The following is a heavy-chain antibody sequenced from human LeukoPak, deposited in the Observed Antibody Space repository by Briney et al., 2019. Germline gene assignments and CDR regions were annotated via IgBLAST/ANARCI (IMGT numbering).Heavy chain of an antibody. J-gene: IGHJ3*02. CDR2: IIPIFGTA. CDR1: GGTFSSYA. CDR3: ARDLGCSSTSCYISIGDAFDI. V-gene: IGHV1-69*13. D-gene: IGHD2-2*02. Sequence: EASVKVSCKASGGTFSSYAISWVRQAPGQGLEWMGGIIPIFGTANYAQKFQGRVSITADDSTSTAYMELSSLRSEDTAVYYCARDLGCSSTSCYISIGDAFDIWGQGTMVTVSS.